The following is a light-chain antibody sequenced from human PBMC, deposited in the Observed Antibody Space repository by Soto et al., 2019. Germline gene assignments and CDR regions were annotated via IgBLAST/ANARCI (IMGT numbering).Light chain of an antibody. CDR1: QSVSNY. V-gene: IGKV3-15*01. J-gene: IGKJ4*01. CDR3: QHYNEWPLT. CDR2: FAS. Sequence: EIVMTQSPATLSASPGERATLSCRASQSVSNYLAWYQQKPGQAPRLLIYFASTMPTGIPARFSGSGSGTEFTLTISSLQSEDFAVYYCQHYNEWPLTFGGGTKVETK.